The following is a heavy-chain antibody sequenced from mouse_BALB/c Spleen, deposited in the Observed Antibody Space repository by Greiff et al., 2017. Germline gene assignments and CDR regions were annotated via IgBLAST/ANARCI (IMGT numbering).Heavy chain of an antibody. D-gene: IGHD4-1*02. CDR3: APNWAWFAY. V-gene: IGHV1-9*01. J-gene: IGHJ3*01. CDR2: ILPGSGST. CDR1: GYTFSSYW. Sequence: QVQLQQSGAELMKPGASVKISCKATGYTFSSYWIEWVKQRPGHGLEWIGEILPGSGSTNYNEKFKGKATFTADTSSNTAYMQLSSLTSEDSAVYYCAPNWAWFAYWGRGTLVTVSA.